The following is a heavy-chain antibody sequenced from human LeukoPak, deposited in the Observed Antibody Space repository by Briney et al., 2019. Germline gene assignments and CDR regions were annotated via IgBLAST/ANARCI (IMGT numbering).Heavy chain of an antibody. D-gene: IGHD2-2*01. CDR2: IYYSGST. CDR1: CGSISSSSYY. CDR3: AREDAVVPAAIPFDY. J-gene: IGHJ4*02. Sequence: SETLSLTCIVSCGSISSSSYYWGWIRQPPGKGLEWIGSIYYSGSTYYNPSLKSRVTISVDTSKNQFSRKLSSVTAADTAVYYCAREDAVVPAAIPFDYWGQGTLVTVSS. V-gene: IGHV4-39*07.